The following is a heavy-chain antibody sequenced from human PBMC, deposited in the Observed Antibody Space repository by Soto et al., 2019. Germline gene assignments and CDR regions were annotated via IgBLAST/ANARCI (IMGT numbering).Heavy chain of an antibody. Sequence: QVQLVQSGAEVKASGSSVKVSCKASGVTFSTHEFSWVRQAPGQGLEWMGGIIPVFDTAKYAQQFQGRVTITADEATSTAYIEINNLRSDDTGVYYCARDQCRHGSGSSYVTGCDFWGQGTLVTVSS. V-gene: IGHV1-69*01. J-gene: IGHJ4*02. CDR3: ARDQCRHGSGSSYVTGCDF. CDR2: IIPVFDTA. CDR1: GVTFSTHE. D-gene: IGHD3-10*01.